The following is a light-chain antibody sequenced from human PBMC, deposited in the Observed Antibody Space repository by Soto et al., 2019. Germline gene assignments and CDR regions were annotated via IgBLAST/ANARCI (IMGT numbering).Light chain of an antibody. CDR1: QSLLHSNVYNY. Sequence: DIVMTQSPLSLPVTPGEPASISCRSSQSLLHSNVYNYLEWYLQKPGQSPQLLIYLGSDRASGVPDRFSGSGSGTDFTLKISRVEAEDVGVYYCMQGLSGFTFGPGTKVEIK. CDR2: LGS. J-gene: IGKJ3*01. V-gene: IGKV2-28*01. CDR3: MQGLSGFT.